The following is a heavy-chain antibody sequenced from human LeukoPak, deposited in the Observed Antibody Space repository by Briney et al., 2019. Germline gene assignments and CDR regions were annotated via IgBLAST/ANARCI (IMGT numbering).Heavy chain of an antibody. J-gene: IGHJ2*01. Sequence: PSETLSLTCTVSGGSISSGSYYWSWIRQPARKGLEWIGRIYTSGSTNYNPSLKSRVTISVDTSKNQFSLKLSSVTAADTAVYYYARDRGQWLVDWYFDLWGRGTLVTVSS. D-gene: IGHD6-19*01. CDR3: ARDRGQWLVDWYFDL. CDR2: IYTSGST. CDR1: GGSISSGSYY. V-gene: IGHV4-61*02.